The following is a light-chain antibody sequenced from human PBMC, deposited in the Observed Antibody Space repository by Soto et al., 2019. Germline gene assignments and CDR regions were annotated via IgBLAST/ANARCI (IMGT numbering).Light chain of an antibody. CDR2: GAS. J-gene: IGKJ1*01. CDR1: QSVSSSY. CDR3: QQYGSLSWT. V-gene: IGKV3-20*01. Sequence: EIVMTQSPATLSVSPGERATLSCRASQSVSSSYFAWYQQKPGQAPRIIIFGASGRATGIPDRFSGSGSGTDFTLTISRLEPEDFAVYYCQQYGSLSWTFGQGTKVDIK.